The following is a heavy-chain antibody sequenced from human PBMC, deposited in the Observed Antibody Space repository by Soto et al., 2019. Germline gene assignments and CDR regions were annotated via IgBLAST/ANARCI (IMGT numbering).Heavy chain of an antibody. J-gene: IGHJ4*02. CDR2: IYYSGRS. V-gene: IGHV4-39*01. D-gene: IGHD4-17*01. Sequence: TSETLSLTCTVSGGSITSSSYYWGWIRQPPGKGLEWIGGIYYSGRSYYNPSLKSRVTMSVDTSKNQFSLTLNSVTAADAAVYYCARQRTTVVTQAYFDHWGQGTLVTVSS. CDR3: ARQRTTVVTQAYFDH. CDR1: GGSITSSSYY.